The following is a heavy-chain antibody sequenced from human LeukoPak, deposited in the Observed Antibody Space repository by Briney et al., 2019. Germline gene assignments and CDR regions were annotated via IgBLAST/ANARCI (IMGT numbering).Heavy chain of an antibody. CDR1: GGSISSSSYY. Sequence: SETLPLTCTVSGGSISSSSYYWGWIRQPPGKGLEWIGSIYYSGSTYYNPSLKSRVSISVDTSKNQFSLTLSSVTAADTAVYYCARRIKYYYDSSGVFDYWGQGSLDSVSS. D-gene: IGHD3-22*01. CDR2: IYYSGST. J-gene: IGHJ4*01. V-gene: IGHV4-39*01. CDR3: ARRIKYYYDSSGVFDY.